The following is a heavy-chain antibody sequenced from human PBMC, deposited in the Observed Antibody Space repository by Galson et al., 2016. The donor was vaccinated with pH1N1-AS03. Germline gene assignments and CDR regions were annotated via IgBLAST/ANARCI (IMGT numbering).Heavy chain of an antibody. V-gene: IGHV3-30*02. CDR3: VKEDGLGGQRDY. J-gene: IGHJ4*02. D-gene: IGHD2-15*01. Sequence: SLRLSCAASGFTFPGYGMHWVRQAPGKGLEWVAFIQYDESYKNYAGSVGGRFTISRDISRSTLFLQMNSLRIDDTAVYFCVKEDGLGGQRDYWGRGTLVTVSS. CDR1: GFTFPGYG. CDR2: IQYDESYK.